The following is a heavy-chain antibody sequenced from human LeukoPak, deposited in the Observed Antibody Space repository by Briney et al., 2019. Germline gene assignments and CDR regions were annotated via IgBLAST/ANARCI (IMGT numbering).Heavy chain of an antibody. CDR1: GFTFDDYG. CDR2: INWNGGST. J-gene: IGHJ6*03. CDR3: AREVSAAGFNYYYYYMDV. Sequence: GGSLRLSCAASGFTFDDYGMSWVRQAPGKGLEWVSGINWNGGSTGYADSVKGRFTISRDNAKNSLYLQMNSLRAEDTALYYCAREVSAAGFNYYYYYMDVWGKGTTVTVSS. V-gene: IGHV3-20*04. D-gene: IGHD6-13*01.